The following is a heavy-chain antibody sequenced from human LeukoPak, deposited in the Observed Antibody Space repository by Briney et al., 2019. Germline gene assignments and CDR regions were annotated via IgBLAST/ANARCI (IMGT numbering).Heavy chain of an antibody. CDR1: GDIFSKYH. V-gene: IGHV1-2*02. J-gene: IGHJ4*01. CDR3: SNIVTPVPY. CDR2: INPRSGGT. Sequence: ASVKGSFQAFGDIFSKYHMDWVRQSPGHRLEWMGWINPRSGGTNYAEKFRGRVTMTKDTSSSTVYLEVSRLRSDDTAVYYCSNIVTPVPYWGQGTLVTVSS. D-gene: IGHD5-12*01.